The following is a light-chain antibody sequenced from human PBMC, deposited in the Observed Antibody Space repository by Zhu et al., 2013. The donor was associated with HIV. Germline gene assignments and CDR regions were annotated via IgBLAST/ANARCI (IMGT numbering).Light chain of an antibody. CDR2: QDR. V-gene: IGLV3-1*01. CDR1: KLGDKY. CDR3: LTWDDSLNGLL. J-gene: IGLJ2*01. Sequence: SYELTQPPSVSVSPGQTASITCSGDKLGDKYAGWYQQKPGQSPVQVIYQDRKRPSGVPDRFSGSKSGTLASLAISGLQSDDEADYYCLTWDDSLNGLLFGGGTKLTVL.